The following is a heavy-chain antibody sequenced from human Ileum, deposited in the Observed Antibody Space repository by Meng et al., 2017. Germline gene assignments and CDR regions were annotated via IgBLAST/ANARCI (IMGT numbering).Heavy chain of an antibody. V-gene: IGHV7-4-1*02. CDR1: GYPFTSYA. CDR3: ARVLGDY. J-gene: IGHJ4*02. CDR2: INTNTGNP. Sequence: QVRLLQSGIGWIKLGASMRVSCKASGYPFTSYAMNWVRKAPGQGLEWMGWINTNTGNPTYAQGFKGRFVFSLDTSVSTAYLQISSLKAEDTAVYYCARVLGDYWGQGTLVTVSS.